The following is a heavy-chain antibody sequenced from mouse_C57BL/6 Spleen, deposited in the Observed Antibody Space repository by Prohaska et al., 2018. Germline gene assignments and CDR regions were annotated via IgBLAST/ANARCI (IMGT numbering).Heavy chain of an antibody. CDR3: TAPAGSSDY. J-gene: IGHJ2*01. D-gene: IGHD1-3*01. Sequence: EVQLEESGGGLVQPGGSMQLSCVASGFTFSNYWLNWVRQSPAKVLECVAQIRLKSDKYATHYAESVKGRFTISRDDSKGSVYLQMNNLRAEDTGIYYCTAPAGSSDYGGQGTTLTVSS. V-gene: IGHV6-3*01. CDR2: IRLKSDKYAT. CDR1: GFTFSNYW.